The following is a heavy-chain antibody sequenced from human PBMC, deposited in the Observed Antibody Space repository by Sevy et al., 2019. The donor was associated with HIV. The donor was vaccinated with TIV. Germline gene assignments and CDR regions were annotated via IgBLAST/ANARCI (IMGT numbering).Heavy chain of an antibody. CDR2: IWYDGSNK. V-gene: IGHV3-33*01. CDR3: ARDPSSLGSILNYGMDV. CDR1: GFTFSSYG. D-gene: IGHD2-15*01. J-gene: IGHJ6*02. Sequence: GGSLRLSCAASGFTFSSYGMHWVRQAPGKGLEWVAVIWYDGSNKYYADSVKGRFTISRDNSKNTLYLQMNSLRAEDTAVYYCARDPSSLGSILNYGMDVWGLGTTVTVSS.